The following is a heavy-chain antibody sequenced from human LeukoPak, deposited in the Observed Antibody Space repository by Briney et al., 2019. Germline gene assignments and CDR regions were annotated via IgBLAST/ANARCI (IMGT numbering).Heavy chain of an antibody. D-gene: IGHD1-26*01. V-gene: IGHV1-2*06. CDR3: ARPRATKLVDDGFDI. J-gene: IGHJ3*02. Sequence: GAXVKVSCKASGYTFTDYYIHWVRQAPGQGLEWMGRINPDSGGTNFAQKFQARVTLNRETSISTAYMELSTLRSDDTAVYYCARPRATKLVDDGFDIWGQGTIVTVSS. CDR1: GYTFTDYY. CDR2: INPDSGGT.